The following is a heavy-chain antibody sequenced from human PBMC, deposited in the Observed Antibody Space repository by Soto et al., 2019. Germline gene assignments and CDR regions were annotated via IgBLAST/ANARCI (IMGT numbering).Heavy chain of an antibody. Sequence: QVHLQESGPGLVKPSETLSLTCTVSGLSITNNYWSWIRQPPGKGLEWIGYIYYTGSTNYNPSLRSRVTMSVDTSKNQFSLNLASLTAADTAIYYCARASWYSEFWGQGTLVTVSS. V-gene: IGHV4-59*13. CDR2: IYYTGST. J-gene: IGHJ4*02. CDR3: ARASWYSEF. CDR1: GLSITNNY. D-gene: IGHD2-15*01.